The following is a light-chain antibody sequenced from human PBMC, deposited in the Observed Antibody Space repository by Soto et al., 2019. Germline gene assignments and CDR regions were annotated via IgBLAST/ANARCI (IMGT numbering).Light chain of an antibody. J-gene: IGKJ1*01. CDR1: QSVNSY. V-gene: IGKV3-20*01. Sequence: IVLTQSPSSLSLSPGERATLSCRASQSVNSYLAWYRQKPGQAPRLLIYDASNRATGIPARFSGSGSGTDFTLTISRLEPEDSAVYCCQQYGSSPWTFGQGTKV. CDR3: QQYGSSPWT. CDR2: DAS.